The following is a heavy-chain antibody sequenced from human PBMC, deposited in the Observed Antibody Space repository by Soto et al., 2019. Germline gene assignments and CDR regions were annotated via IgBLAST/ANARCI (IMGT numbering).Heavy chain of an antibody. J-gene: IGHJ6*02. V-gene: IGHV1-69*12. CDR2: IIPIFGTA. CDR3: XXAXRKWXSLYYYYGMDV. Sequence: QVQLVQSGAEVKKPGSSVKVSCKASGGTFSSYAISWVRXXPGQGLEWMGGIIPIFGTANYAQKFQGRVTITADXXXXTAXXXXXXXXXXXXXXXXXXXAXRKWXSLYYYYGMDVWGQGTTVTVSS. D-gene: IGHD5-12*01. CDR1: GGTFSSYA.